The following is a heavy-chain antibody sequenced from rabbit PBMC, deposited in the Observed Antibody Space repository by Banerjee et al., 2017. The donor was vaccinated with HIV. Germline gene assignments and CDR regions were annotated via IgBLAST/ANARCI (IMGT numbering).Heavy chain of an antibody. Sequence: QEQLVESGGGLVQPGGSLKLSCKASGFDFSSYGVSWVRQAPGKGLEWIGYIDPVFGSTYYASWAKGRFTISKTSSTTVTLQMTSLTAADTATYFCARDGLYYGMDLWGPGTLVTVS. J-gene: IGHJ6*01. CDR2: IDPVFGST. V-gene: IGHV1S39*01. CDR1: GFDFSSYG. CDR3: ARDGLYYGMDL.